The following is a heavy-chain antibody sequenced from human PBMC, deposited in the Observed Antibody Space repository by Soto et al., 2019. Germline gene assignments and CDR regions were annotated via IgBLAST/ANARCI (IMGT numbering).Heavy chain of an antibody. CDR3: AKPPMITASYYYSDMDV. CDR1: GFIFSTFP. J-gene: IGHJ6*03. D-gene: IGHD3-16*01. V-gene: IGHV3-23*01. CDR2: ISGSGIST. Sequence: PGGSLRLSSTASGFIFSTFPMNWVRQAPGRGLEWVSGISGSGISTFYAGSVKGRFTISRDNSTHTVFLDMHSLRPEDTAVYDCAKPPMITASYYYSDMDVWGQGTTVTVSS.